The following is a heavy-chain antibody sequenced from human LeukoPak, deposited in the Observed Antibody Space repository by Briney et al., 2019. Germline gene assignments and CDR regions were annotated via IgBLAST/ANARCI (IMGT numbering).Heavy chain of an antibody. CDR1: GFTFSSYW. CDR3: ASSGYDSSFDY. J-gene: IGHJ4*02. CDR2: INSDGSST. D-gene: IGHD5-12*01. V-gene: IGHV3-74*01. Sequence: GGSLRLSCAASGFTFSSYWMHWVRQAPGNGLVWVSRINSDGSSTSYADSVKGRFTISRDNAKNTLYLQMNSLRAEDTAVYYCASSGYDSSFDYWGQGTLVTVSS.